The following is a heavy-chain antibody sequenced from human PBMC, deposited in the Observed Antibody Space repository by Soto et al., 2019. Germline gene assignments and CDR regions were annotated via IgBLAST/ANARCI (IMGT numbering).Heavy chain of an antibody. CDR2: INSDGRST. Sequence: GGSLRLSCAAFEFTVTNYWVHWVRQSPGKGLVWVSRINSDGRSTTYAESVKGRFTISRDNAKNTVCLQMNRLRAEDTAVYYCARDMWSTADYYYGMDVWGQGTTVTVSS. V-gene: IGHV3-74*01. CDR3: ARDMWSTADYYYGMDV. CDR1: EFTVTNYW. J-gene: IGHJ6*02. D-gene: IGHD2-21*01.